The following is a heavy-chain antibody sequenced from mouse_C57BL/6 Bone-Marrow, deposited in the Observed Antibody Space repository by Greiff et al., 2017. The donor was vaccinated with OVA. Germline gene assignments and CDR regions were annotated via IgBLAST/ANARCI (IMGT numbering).Heavy chain of an antibody. V-gene: IGHV1-82*01. D-gene: IGHD1-1*01. CDR2: IYPGDGDT. CDR3: ARSHYYGSSYVWYFDV. CDR1: GYAFSSSW. Sequence: QVQLKESGPELVKPGASVKISCKASGYAFSSSWMNWVKQRPGKGLEWIGRIYPGDGDTNYNGKFKGKATLTADKSSSTAYMQLSSLTSEDSAVYFCARSHYYGSSYVWYFDVWGTGTTVTVSS. J-gene: IGHJ1*03.